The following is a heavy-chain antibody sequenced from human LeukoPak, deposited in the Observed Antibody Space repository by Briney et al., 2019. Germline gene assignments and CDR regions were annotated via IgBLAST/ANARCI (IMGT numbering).Heavy chain of an antibody. CDR3: ARNIVLVPAAPRDAFDI. D-gene: IGHD2-2*01. CDR2: INPSGGST. CDR1: GYTFTNYY. J-gene: IGHJ3*02. Sequence: ASVKVSCKASGYTFTNYYIHWVRQAPGQGLEYMGVINPSGGSTSYAQKFQGRVTLTRDTSTTTVYMELSSLRSDDTAVYYCARNIVLVPAAPRDAFDIWGQGTMVTVSS. V-gene: IGHV1-46*01.